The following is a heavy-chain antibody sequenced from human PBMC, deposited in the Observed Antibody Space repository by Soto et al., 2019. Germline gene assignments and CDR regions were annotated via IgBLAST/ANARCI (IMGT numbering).Heavy chain of an antibody. Sequence: EVQLVESGGGLVQPGGSLILSCAASGFTFRSFWMHWVRQAPGEGLVWVSRLSGADSRATYADSVKGRFTISRDNTKNTLDLQVNNLRAEDTAVYYCARGAQYAYTMDVWGKGATVTGSS. CDR2: LSGADSRA. V-gene: IGHV3-74*01. CDR1: GFTFRSFW. J-gene: IGHJ6*03. D-gene: IGHD4-4*01. CDR3: ARGAQYAYTMDV.